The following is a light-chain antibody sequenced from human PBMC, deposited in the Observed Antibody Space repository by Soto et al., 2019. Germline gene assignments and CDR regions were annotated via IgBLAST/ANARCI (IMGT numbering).Light chain of an antibody. V-gene: IGKV1-5*03. CDR2: RAS. CDR3: QQHNNYWT. CDR1: QNINSD. Sequence: DVQMTQSPSTLSASVGDRVTITCRASQNINSDLAWYQQKPGKAPPLLIYRASSLESGVPSRFSGSGSGTEFTLTITSLQPDDFATYYCQQHNNYWTFGHGTRVDIK. J-gene: IGKJ1*01.